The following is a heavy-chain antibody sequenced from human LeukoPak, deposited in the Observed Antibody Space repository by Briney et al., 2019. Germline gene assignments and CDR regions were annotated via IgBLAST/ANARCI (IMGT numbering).Heavy chain of an antibody. CDR3: ARDKSVANYYDSSGYYPCYFDY. CDR1: GFTFSSYW. CDR2: IKQDGSEK. J-gene: IGHJ4*02. D-gene: IGHD3-22*01. V-gene: IGHV3-7*01. Sequence: PGGSLRLSCAASGFTFSSYWMSWVRQAPGKGLEWVANIKQDGSEKYYVDSVKGRFTISRDNAKNSLYLQMNSLRAEDTAVYYCARDKSVANYYDSSGYYPCYFDYWGQGTLVTVSS.